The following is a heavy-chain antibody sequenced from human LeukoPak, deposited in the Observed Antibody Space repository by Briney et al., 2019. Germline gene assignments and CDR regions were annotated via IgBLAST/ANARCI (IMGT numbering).Heavy chain of an antibody. D-gene: IGHD3-9*01. CDR1: GFCFSSYS. J-gene: IGHJ4*02. V-gene: IGHV3-21*04. CDR2: ISITSRSSYI. CDR3: AKYGDILTGYPYYIDY. Sequence: GGSLRLSCAASGFCFSSYSINWVRQAVGNGLPWVSSISITSRSSYIFYAESMKSRFTISRQNTKTSLFLQMNSLVAEDTAVYYCAKYGDILTGYPYYIDYSGQATLVTASS.